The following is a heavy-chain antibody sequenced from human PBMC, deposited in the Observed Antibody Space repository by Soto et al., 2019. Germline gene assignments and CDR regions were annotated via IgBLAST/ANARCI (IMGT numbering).Heavy chain of an antibody. CDR2: ISSSSSTI. V-gene: IGHV3-48*02. J-gene: IGHJ4*02. CDR3: ARVKFRGYDY. Sequence: GGSLRLSCAASGFTFSRYSMNWDRQAPGKGLEWVSYISSSSSTIYYADSVKGRFTISRDNAKNSLYLQMNSLRDEDTAVYYCARVKFRGYDYWGQGTLVTVSS. CDR1: GFTFSRYS. D-gene: IGHD5-12*01.